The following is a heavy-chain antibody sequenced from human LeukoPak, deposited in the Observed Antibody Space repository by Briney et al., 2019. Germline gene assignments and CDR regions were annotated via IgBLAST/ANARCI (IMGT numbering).Heavy chain of an antibody. V-gene: IGHV1-8*01. Sequence: ASVKVSCKASGYTFTSYDINWVRQATGQGLEWMGWMNPNSGNTGYAQKFQGRVTMTRNTSISTAYMELSSLRSEDTAVYYCARLTDDYSDYGQDYWGQGTLVTVSS. CDR2: MNPNSGNT. J-gene: IGHJ4*02. D-gene: IGHD4-17*01. CDR3: ARLTDDYSDYGQDY. CDR1: GYTFTSYD.